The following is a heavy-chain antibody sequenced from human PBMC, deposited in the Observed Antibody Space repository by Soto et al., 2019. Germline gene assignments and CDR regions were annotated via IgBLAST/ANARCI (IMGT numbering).Heavy chain of an antibody. D-gene: IGHD3-3*01. CDR3: ARLIAYYDFWSGSNSPYYFDY. CDR2: ISAYNGNT. V-gene: IGHV1-18*01. Sequence: ASVKVSCKASGYTFTSYGISWVRQAPGQGLEWMGWISAYNGNTNYAQKLQGRVTMTTDTSTSTAYMELRSLRSDDTAVYYCARLIAYYDFWSGSNSPYYFDYWGQGTLVTV. CDR1: GYTFTSYG. J-gene: IGHJ4*02.